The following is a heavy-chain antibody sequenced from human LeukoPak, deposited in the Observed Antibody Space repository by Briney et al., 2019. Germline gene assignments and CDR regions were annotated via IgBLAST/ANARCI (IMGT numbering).Heavy chain of an antibody. CDR2: MNPNSGNT. Sequence: ASVKVSCKASGYTFTSYDINWVRQAPGQGLEWMGWMNPNSGNTGYAQKFQGRVTMTRNTSISTAYMELSSLRSEDTAVYYCARPHVPYYDSSGNQDDFDIWGQGTMVTVSS. D-gene: IGHD3-22*01. CDR3: ARPHVPYYDSSGNQDDFDI. CDR1: GYTFTSYD. V-gene: IGHV1-8*01. J-gene: IGHJ3*02.